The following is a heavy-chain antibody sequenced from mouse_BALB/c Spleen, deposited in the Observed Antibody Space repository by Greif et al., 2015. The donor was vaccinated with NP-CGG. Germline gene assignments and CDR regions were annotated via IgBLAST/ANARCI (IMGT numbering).Heavy chain of an antibody. CDR1: GFTFSSFG. CDR3: AGSGSTWFAY. D-gene: IGHD1-1*01. Sequence: EVMLVESGGGLVQPGGSRKLSCAASGFTFSSFGMHWVRQAPEKGLEWVAYISSGSSTIYYADTVKGRFTISRDNPKNPLFLQMTSLRSEDAAMYYCAGSGSTWFAYWGQGTLVTVSA. CDR2: ISSGSSTI. J-gene: IGHJ3*01. V-gene: IGHV5-17*02.